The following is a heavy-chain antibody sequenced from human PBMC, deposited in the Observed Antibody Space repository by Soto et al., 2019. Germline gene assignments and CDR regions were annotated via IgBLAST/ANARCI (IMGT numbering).Heavy chain of an antibody. V-gene: IGHV1-8*01. CDR3: ARGGGSGSYYNRYYYYYYIDV. CDR1: GYTFTSYD. CDR2: MNPNSGNT. Sequence: ASVKVSCKASGYTFTSYDINWVRQATGQGLEWMGWMNPNSGNTGYAQKFQGRVTMTRNTSISTAYMGLSSLRSEDTAVYYCARGGGSGSYYNRYYYYYYIDVWGKGTTVTVSS. J-gene: IGHJ6*03. D-gene: IGHD3-10*01.